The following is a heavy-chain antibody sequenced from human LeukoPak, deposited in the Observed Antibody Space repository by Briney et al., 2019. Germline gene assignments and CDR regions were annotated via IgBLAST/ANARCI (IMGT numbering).Heavy chain of an antibody. CDR2: SYYSVST. CDR1: GGSISSGDYY. J-gene: IGHJ4*02. CDR3: ARSGPLCSSTSCYLYYFDY. Sequence: SQTLSLTCTVSGGSISSGDYYWSWIRQPPGRGREWIGYSYYSVSTYYNPSLKSPVTRSVYTSKNQFSLKLSSVTAADTAVYYCARSGPLCSSTSCYLYYFDYWGQGTLVTVSS. V-gene: IGHV4-30-4*08. D-gene: IGHD2-2*01.